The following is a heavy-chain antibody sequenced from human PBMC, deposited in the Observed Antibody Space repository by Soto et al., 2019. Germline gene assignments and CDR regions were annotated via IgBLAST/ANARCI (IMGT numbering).Heavy chain of an antibody. D-gene: IGHD3-3*01. J-gene: IGHJ5*02. CDR1: GYTFTGYY. CDR3: ARDLEGLDYYFWSGYGWFDP. CDR2: INPNSGGT. V-gene: IGHV1-2*02. Sequence: ASVKVSCKASGYTFTGYYMHWVRQAPGQGLEWMGWINPNSGGTNYAQKFQGRVTMTRDTSISTAYMELGRLRSDDTAVYYCARDLEGLDYYFWSGYGWFDPWGQGTLVTVSS.